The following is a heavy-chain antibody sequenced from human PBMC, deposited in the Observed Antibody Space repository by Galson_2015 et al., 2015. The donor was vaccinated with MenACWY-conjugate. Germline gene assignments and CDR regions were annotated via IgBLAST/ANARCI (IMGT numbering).Heavy chain of an antibody. Sequence: SLRLSCAASGFTLSHYWMSWVRRAPGKGLEWVATIKDDGGERYLVDSVKGRFSISRDDAKNSLFLQMNNLRAEDTAVYYCARPVRVRLTVTDPYYFDHWGQGALVAVSS. CDR2: IKDDGGER. CDR1: GFTLSHYW. J-gene: IGHJ4*02. V-gene: IGHV3-7*03. D-gene: IGHD4-11*01. CDR3: ARPVRVRLTVTDPYYFDH.